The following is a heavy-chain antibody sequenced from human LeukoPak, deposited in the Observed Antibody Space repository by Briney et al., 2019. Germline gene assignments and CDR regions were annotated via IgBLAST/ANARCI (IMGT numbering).Heavy chain of an antibody. D-gene: IGHD6-13*01. CDR3: ARGYSSSWAYYYYMDV. V-gene: IGHV4-39*07. CDR1: GGSISSSSYY. Sequence: SETLSLTCTVSGGSISSSSYYWGWIRQPPGKGLEWIGSIYYSGSTYYNPSLKSRVTISVDTSKNQFSLKLSSVTAADTAVYYCARGYSSSWAYYYYMDVWGKGTTVTVSS. CDR2: IYYSGST. J-gene: IGHJ6*03.